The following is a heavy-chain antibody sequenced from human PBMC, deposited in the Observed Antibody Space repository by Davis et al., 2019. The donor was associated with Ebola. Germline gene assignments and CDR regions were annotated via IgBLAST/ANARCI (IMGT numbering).Heavy chain of an antibody. J-gene: IGHJ3*02. V-gene: IGHV3-23*01. CDR1: GFTFSSYA. CDR2: ISGSGGST. D-gene: IGHD5-18*01. CDR3: AKDVRGYNSRDAFDI. Sequence: LSLTCAASGFTFSSYAMSWVRQAPGKGLEWVSAISGSGGSTYYADSVKGRFTISRDNSKNTLYLQMNSLRAEDTAVYYCAKDVRGYNSRDAFDIWGQGTMVTVSS.